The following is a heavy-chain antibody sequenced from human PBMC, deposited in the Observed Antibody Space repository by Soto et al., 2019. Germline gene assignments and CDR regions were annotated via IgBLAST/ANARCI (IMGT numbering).Heavy chain of an antibody. CDR2: IIPILGIA. J-gene: IGHJ6*02. Sequence: QAQLVQSGAEVKKPGSSVKDACKASGGTFSSDTISWVRHAPEQGLEWMGRIIPILGIANYAQKFQGRVTITADKSTSTAYMELSSLRSEDTAVYYCARFRGSYGMDVWGQGTTVTVSS. D-gene: IGHD3-10*01. CDR3: ARFRGSYGMDV. CDR1: GGTFSSDT. V-gene: IGHV1-69*02.